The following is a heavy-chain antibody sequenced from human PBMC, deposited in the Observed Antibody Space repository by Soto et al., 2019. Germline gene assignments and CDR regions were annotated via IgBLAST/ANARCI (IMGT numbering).Heavy chain of an antibody. D-gene: IGHD5-12*01. CDR3: AKWTYLDF. CDR1: GFTFSSYV. J-gene: IGHJ4*02. V-gene: IGHV3-23*01. Sequence: EVQLLESGGGAVQSGGSLRLSCAASGFTFSSYVMSWVRQAPGKGLEWVSGITGSGMTTYYVDSVKGRFTISRDNSKNTLYLQMNSLRAEDTAIYYCAKWTYLDFWGQGTRVTVSS. CDR2: ITGSGMTT.